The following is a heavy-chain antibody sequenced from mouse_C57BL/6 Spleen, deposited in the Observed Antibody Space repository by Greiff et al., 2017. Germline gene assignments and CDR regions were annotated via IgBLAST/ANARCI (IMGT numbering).Heavy chain of an antibody. V-gene: IGHV7-3*01. Sequence: EVQVVESGGGLVQPGGSLSLSCAASGFTFTDYYMSWVRQPPGKALEWLGFIGNKANGYTTEYSASVKGRFTISRENSQSILYLQMNALRAEDSATYYCARSPDSSAWFAYWGQGTLVTVSA. CDR2: IGNKANGYTT. CDR1: GFTFTDYY. D-gene: IGHD3-2*02. J-gene: IGHJ3*01. CDR3: ARSPDSSAWFAY.